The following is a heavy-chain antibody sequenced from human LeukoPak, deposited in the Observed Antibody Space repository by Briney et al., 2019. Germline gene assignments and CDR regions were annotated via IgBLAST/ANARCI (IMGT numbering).Heavy chain of an antibody. CDR1: GFTFSSYS. Sequence: GGSLRLSCAASGFTFSSYSMNWVRQAPGKGLEWVSSITRSNYIYYADSVKGRFTISRDNAKNSLYLQMNSLRAEDTAVYYCATIGGVYYYDSSEAYWGQGTLVTVSS. V-gene: IGHV3-21*01. J-gene: IGHJ4*02. CDR3: ATIGGVYYYDSSEAY. D-gene: IGHD3-22*01. CDR2: ITRSNYI.